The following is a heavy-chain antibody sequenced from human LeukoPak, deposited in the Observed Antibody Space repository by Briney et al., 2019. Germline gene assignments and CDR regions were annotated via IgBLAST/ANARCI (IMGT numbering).Heavy chain of an antibody. Sequence: GGSLRLSCAASGFTFSSYSMNWVRQAPGKGLEWVSSISSSSSYIYYADSVKGRFTISRDNAKDSLYLQMSSLRAEDTAVYCCARSLGGWYYGAGYSPGEWGQGTLVTVSS. CDR2: ISSSSSYI. V-gene: IGHV3-21*01. CDR3: ARSLGGWYYGAGYSPGE. J-gene: IGHJ4*02. D-gene: IGHD3-10*01. CDR1: GFTFSSYS.